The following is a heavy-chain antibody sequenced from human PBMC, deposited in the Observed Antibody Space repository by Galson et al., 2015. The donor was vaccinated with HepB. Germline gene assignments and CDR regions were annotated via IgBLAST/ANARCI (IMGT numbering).Heavy chain of an antibody. J-gene: IGHJ3*02. D-gene: IGHD1-26*01. CDR2: ISGSSNYI. V-gene: IGHV3-21*01. CDR3: ARTGAFDAFDI. Sequence: SLRLSCAASGFTFSSYAMSWVRQAPGKGLEWVSSISGSSNYIYSADSVKGRFTISRDNAKNSLYLQMNSLRAEDTAVYYCARTGAFDAFDIWGQGTMVTVSS. CDR1: GFTFSSYA.